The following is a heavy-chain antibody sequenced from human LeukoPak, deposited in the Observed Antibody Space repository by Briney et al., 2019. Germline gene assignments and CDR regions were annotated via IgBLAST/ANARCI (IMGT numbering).Heavy chain of an antibody. D-gene: IGHD6-13*01. V-gene: IGHV3-7*01. Sequence: GGSLRLSCAASGFTLSNHWMIWVRQAPGKGLECVANIKQDGIEKYYLDSVKGRFTISRDNAKNSVYLQMNSLRVEDTAVYYCARLGSSWYDYWGQGTLVTVSS. CDR3: ARLGSSWYDY. CDR1: GFTLSNHW. CDR2: IKQDGIEK. J-gene: IGHJ4*02.